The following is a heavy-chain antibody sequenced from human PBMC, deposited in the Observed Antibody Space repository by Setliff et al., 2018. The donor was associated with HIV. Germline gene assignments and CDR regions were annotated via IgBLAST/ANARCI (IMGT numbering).Heavy chain of an antibody. CDR2: ISSSSSYI. Sequence: LRLSCAASGFTFSSYSMNWVRQAPGKGLEWVSSISSSSSYIYYADSVKGRFTISRDNAKNSLYLQMNSLRAEDTAVYYCARDFSNYYYSGAFDIWGQGTMVTVSS. D-gene: IGHD3-22*01. CDR3: ARDFSNYYYSGAFDI. CDR1: GFTFSSYS. V-gene: IGHV3-21*01. J-gene: IGHJ3*02.